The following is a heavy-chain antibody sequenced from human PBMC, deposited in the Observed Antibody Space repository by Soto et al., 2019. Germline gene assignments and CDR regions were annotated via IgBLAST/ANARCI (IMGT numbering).Heavy chain of an antibody. CDR3: AKARKAYSSSSYFDY. D-gene: IGHD6-6*01. V-gene: IGHV3-23*01. CDR2: ISGSGGST. CDR1: GFTFSSYA. Sequence: EVQLLESGGGLVQPGGSLRLSCAASGFTFSSYAMSWVRQAPGKGLEWVSAISGSGGSTYYADSVKGRFTISRDNYKNTLYLQMNSLRAEDTAVYYCAKARKAYSSSSYFDYWGQGTLVTVSS. J-gene: IGHJ4*02.